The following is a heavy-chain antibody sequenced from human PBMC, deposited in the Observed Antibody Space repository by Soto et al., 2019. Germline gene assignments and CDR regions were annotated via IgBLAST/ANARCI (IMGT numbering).Heavy chain of an antibody. J-gene: IGHJ4*02. D-gene: IGHD6-13*01. CDR3: ARSPRSSPYFDY. Sequence: ESLKISCQSSGYTFSNFWIGWVRQLPGKGLEWMGIIYPGDHETRYSPSFHGKATISADRSINTAYLQWNSLEASDTAFYFCARSPRSSPYFDYWGQGALVTV. CDR2: IYPGDHET. V-gene: IGHV5-51*01. CDR1: GYTFSNFW.